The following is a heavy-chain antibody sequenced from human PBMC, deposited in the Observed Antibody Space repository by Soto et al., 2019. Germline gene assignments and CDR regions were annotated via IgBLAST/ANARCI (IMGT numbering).Heavy chain of an antibody. J-gene: IGHJ4*02. CDR2: INHSGST. CDR1: GGSVSSVNYY. Sequence: PSETLSLTCTVSGGSVSSVNYYWTWIRQPPGTGLEWIGEINHSGSTNYNPSLKSRVTISVDTSKNQFSLKLTSVTAADTAVYYCARDKITGLFDYWGQGTLVTVSS. D-gene: IGHD2-8*02. CDR3: ARDKITGLFDY. V-gene: IGHV4-39*07.